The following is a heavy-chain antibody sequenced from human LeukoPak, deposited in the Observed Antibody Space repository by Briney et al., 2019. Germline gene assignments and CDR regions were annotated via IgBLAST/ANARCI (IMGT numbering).Heavy chain of an antibody. CDR3: AKDRCSSTSCYPRETYYYGMDV. CDR1: GGSFSGYY. V-gene: IGHV3-23*01. Sequence: PSETLSLTCAVYGGSFSGYYWSWIRQAPGKGLEWVSAISGSGGGTCYADSVKGRFTISRDNSKNTLYLQMNSLRAEDTAVYYCAKDRCSSTSCYPRETYYYGMDVWGQGTTVTVSS. CDR2: ISGSGGGT. D-gene: IGHD2-2*01. J-gene: IGHJ6*02.